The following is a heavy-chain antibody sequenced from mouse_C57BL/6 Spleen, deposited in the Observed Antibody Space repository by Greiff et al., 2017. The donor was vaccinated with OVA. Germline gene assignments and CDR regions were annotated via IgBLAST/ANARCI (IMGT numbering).Heavy chain of an antibody. CDR2: IRNKANGYTT. V-gene: IGHV7-3*01. J-gene: IGHJ3*01. CDR3: ARSFNWDVAWFAY. D-gene: IGHD4-1*01. Sequence: DVMLVESGGGLVQPGGSLSLSCAASGFTFTDYYMSWVRQPPGKALEWLGFIRNKANGYTTEYSASVKGRFTISRDNSQSILYLQMNALRAEDSATYYCARSFNWDVAWFAYWGQGTLVTVSA. CDR1: GFTFTDYY.